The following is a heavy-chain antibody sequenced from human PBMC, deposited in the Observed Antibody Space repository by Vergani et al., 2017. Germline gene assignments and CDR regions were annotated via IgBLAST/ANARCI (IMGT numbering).Heavy chain of an antibody. Sequence: QVQLQQWGAGLLKPSETLSLTCAVYGGSFSGYYWSWIRQPPGKGLEWIGGINHSGSTNYNPSLKSRVTLSVDTSKNQFSLKLSSVTAADTAVYYCARDRYYDSSGYETWGQGTLVTVSS. CDR2: INHSGST. D-gene: IGHD3-22*01. CDR1: GGSFSGYY. CDR3: ARDRYYDSSGYET. J-gene: IGHJ4*02. V-gene: IGHV4-34*01.